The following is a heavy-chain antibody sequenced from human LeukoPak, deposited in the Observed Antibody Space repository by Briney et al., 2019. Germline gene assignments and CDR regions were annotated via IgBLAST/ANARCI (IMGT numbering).Heavy chain of an antibody. CDR2: IYPGESDI. J-gene: IGHJ3*02. V-gene: IGHV5-51*01. Sequence: GESLKISCKASGYTFSDYWIGWVRQMPGEGLEWMGIIYPGESDIRYSPSFQGEVTISADKSINTAYLQWSTLKASDTAIYYCARLGGGIPVAGPGAFDIWGQGTMVTVSS. D-gene: IGHD6-19*01. CDR3: ARLGGGIPVAGPGAFDI. CDR1: GYTFSDYW.